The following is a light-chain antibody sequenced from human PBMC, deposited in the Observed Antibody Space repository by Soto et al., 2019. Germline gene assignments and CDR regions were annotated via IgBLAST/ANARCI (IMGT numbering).Light chain of an antibody. CDR2: WAS. V-gene: IGKV4-1*01. CDR1: QSVLYSSNNKNY. Sequence: DIVMTQSPDSLAVSLGERATINCKSSQSVLYSSNNKNYLAWYQQKPGQPPKLLIYWASTRESGVPDRFSGSGSGTDLTLTISSLQAEDVAVYYCPQYYSTPGTFGQGTKVDIX. CDR3: PQYYSTPGT. J-gene: IGKJ1*01.